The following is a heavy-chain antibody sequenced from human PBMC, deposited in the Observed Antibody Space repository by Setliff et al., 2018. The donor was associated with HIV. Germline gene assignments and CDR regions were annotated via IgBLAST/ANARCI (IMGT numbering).Heavy chain of an antibody. CDR3: ARDLRRYSYGQDGFEI. CDR1: GYTVTDYY. V-gene: IGHV1-2*02. D-gene: IGHD5-18*01. CDR2: INPNSGGT. J-gene: IGHJ3*02. Sequence: ASVKVSCKASGYTVTDYYMHWVRQAPGQGLEWMGWINPNSGGTKYAQKFQGRVTMTRDTSISTAYMELRTLRSDDTAVYYCARDLRRYSYGQDGFEIWGQGTMVTVSS.